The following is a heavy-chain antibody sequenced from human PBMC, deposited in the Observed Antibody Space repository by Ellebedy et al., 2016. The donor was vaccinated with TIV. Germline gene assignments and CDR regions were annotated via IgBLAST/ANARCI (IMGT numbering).Heavy chain of an antibody. D-gene: IGHD6-13*01. CDR3: AREEAEQQMDLPFDY. Sequence: GESLKISCAASGFTFSSYSLNWVSQAPGKGLEWMALISYDGNYKYYADSVKGRFTISRDNSKNTLYLQMNSLRPVDTAVYYCAREEAEQQMDLPFDYWGQGILVTVSS. CDR1: GFTFSSYS. CDR2: ISYDGNYK. V-gene: IGHV3-30*01. J-gene: IGHJ4*02.